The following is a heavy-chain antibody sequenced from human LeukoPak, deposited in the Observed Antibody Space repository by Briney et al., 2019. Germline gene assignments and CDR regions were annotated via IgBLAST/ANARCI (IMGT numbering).Heavy chain of an antibody. CDR3: AKDTPAIAAAGGIDY. V-gene: IGHV3-43*02. Sequence: AGGSLRLSCAASGFTFDDYAMHWVRQAPGKGLEWVSLISGDGGSTYYADSVKGRFTISRDNSKNSLYLQMNSLRTEDTALYYCAKDTPAIAAAGGIDYWGQGTLVTVSS. CDR2: ISGDGGST. J-gene: IGHJ4*02. CDR1: GFTFDDYA. D-gene: IGHD6-13*01.